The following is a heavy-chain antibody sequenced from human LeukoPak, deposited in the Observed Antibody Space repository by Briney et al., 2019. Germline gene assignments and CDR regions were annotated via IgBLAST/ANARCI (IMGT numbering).Heavy chain of an antibody. CDR3: ARGFHY. CDR1: GFTFSSYS. Sequence: GGSLRLSCAASGFTFSSYSVNWVRQAPGKGLEWVAVISYDGSNKYYADSVKGRFTISRDNSKNTLYLQMNSLRAEDTAVYYCARGFHYWGQGTLVTVSS. V-gene: IGHV3-30*03. CDR2: ISYDGSNK. J-gene: IGHJ4*02.